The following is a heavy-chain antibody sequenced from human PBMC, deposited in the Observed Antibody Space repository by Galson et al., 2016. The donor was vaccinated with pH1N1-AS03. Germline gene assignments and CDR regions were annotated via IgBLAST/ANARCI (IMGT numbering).Heavy chain of an antibody. CDR2: IKLNGNSL. CDR1: GCSVDDCG. J-gene: IGHJ5*02. D-gene: IGHD3-22*01. V-gene: IGHV3-20*01. Sequence: SLRLFCAASGCSVDDCGQCAVRQGPGKGLAWGAIIKLNGNSLGYAVSVKGRFTISKDNAKNYLYLHMNSLRVEDTALYHCPRDPYDTSGYYDPPWGQRTLVTVSS. CDR3: PRDPYDTSGYYDPP.